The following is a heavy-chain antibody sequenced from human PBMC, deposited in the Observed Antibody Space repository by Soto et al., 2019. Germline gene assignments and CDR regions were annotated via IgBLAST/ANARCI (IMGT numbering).Heavy chain of an antibody. Sequence: SGGSLRLSWAACGFTFSSYWMSWFRQAPGKGLEWVANIKQDGSEKYYVDSVKGRFTISRDSAKNSLYLQMNSLRAEDTAVYYCARDLHPYPLRYFDYWGQGSLVTVSS. CDR2: IKQDGSEK. CDR1: GFTFSSYW. J-gene: IGHJ4*02. CDR3: ARDLHPYPLRYFDY. D-gene: IGHD2-2*01. V-gene: IGHV3-7*03.